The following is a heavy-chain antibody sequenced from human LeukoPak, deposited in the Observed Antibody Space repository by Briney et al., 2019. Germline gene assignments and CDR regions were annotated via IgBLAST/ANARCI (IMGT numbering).Heavy chain of an antibody. CDR3: ARSAFLVTAPGLYYFDY. J-gene: IGHJ4*02. V-gene: IGHV4-4*07. CDR1: GGFISSYY. D-gene: IGHD6-13*01. CDR2: IYNSWST. Sequence: SDTLSLTCTVSGGFISSYYWSWTRQPAGRGVEWIGHIYNSWSTNYNPSLKGRVTMSVATSKNQFSLHLSSVTAADTAVYYCARSAFLVTAPGLYYFDYWGQGTLVAVSS.